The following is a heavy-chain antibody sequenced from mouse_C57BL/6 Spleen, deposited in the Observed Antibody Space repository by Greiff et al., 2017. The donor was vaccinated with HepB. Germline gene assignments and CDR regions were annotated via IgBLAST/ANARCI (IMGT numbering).Heavy chain of an antibody. CDR3: VKAVSSGSSYTWFAY. D-gene: IGHD1-1*01. V-gene: IGHV7-4*01. Sequence: EVQGVESGGGLVQPGASLRLSCAASGFTFNDYHMSWVRQPPGKAPEWLALIRNKANGYATEYTASVKGRFTISRDNSQNILYLQMNTLRAEDSATYYCVKAVSSGSSYTWFAYWGQGTLVTVSA. CDR2: IRNKANGYAT. CDR1: GFTFNDYH. J-gene: IGHJ3*01.